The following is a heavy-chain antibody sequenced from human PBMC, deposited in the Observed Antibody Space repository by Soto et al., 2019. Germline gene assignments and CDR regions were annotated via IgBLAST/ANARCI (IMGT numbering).Heavy chain of an antibody. J-gene: IGHJ6*03. D-gene: IGHD6-6*01. CDR3: ARRARPDFYYMDV. CDR1: GFTLSGYV. Sequence: PGGSLRLSCAASGFTLSGYVMDLVLQAPGKGLEYVSGISSNGVGTYYANSVQGRFTISRDNSKNTVYLQMGSLRPEDMAVYYCARRARPDFYYMDVWGKGTTVTVSS. CDR2: ISSNGVGT. V-gene: IGHV3-64*01.